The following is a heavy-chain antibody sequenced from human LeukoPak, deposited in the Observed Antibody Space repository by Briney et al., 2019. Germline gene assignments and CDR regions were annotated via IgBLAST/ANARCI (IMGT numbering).Heavy chain of an antibody. V-gene: IGHV4-59*08. CDR1: GGSITGYY. J-gene: IGHJ4*02. CDR3: ARQGGVATTLDY. D-gene: IGHD5-12*01. Sequence: SETPSLTCTVSGGSITGYYWNWIRQPPGKGLEWIGYIYYSGSTNYNPSLKSRVTISVDTSENQFSLKLNSVTAADTAVYYCARQGGVATTLDYWGQGTLVTVSS. CDR2: IYYSGST.